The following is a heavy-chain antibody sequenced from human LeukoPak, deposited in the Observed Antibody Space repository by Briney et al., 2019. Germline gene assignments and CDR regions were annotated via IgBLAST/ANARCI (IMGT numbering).Heavy chain of an antibody. CDR2: IIPIFGTA. D-gene: IGHD3-22*01. CDR1: RGTFSSYA. J-gene: IGHJ5*02. V-gene: IGHV1-69*13. CDR3: ARDSSGYYQSYNWFDP. Sequence: ASVKVSCKASRGTFSSYAISWVRQAPGQGLEWMGGIIPIFGTANYAQKFQGRVTITADESTSTAYMELSSLRSEDTAVYYCARDSSGYYQSYNWFDPWGQGTLVTVSS.